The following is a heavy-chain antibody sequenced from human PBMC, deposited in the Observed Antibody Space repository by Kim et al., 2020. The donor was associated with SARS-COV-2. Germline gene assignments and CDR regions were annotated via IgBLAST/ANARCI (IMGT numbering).Heavy chain of an antibody. Sequence: YNPSLKSRVTISLDTSKNQFSLKLSSVTAADTAVFYCARVKTDYYYYMDVWGKGTTVTVSS. J-gene: IGHJ6*03. V-gene: IGHV4-59*01. CDR3: ARVKTDYYYYMDV.